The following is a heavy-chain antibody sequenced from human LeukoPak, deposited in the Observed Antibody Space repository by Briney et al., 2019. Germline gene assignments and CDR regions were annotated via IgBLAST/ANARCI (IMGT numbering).Heavy chain of an antibody. CDR3: ARHHPLVRFLEWLPSAPFDP. J-gene: IGHJ5*02. CDR2: IYYSGST. Sequence: PSETLSLTCTVSGGSISSSSYYWGWIRQPPGKGLEWIGSIYYSGSTYYNPSLKSRVTISVDTSKNQFSLKLSSVTAADTGVYYCARHHPLVRFLEWLPSAPFDPWGQGTLVTVSS. CDR1: GGSISSSSYY. V-gene: IGHV4-39*01. D-gene: IGHD3-3*01.